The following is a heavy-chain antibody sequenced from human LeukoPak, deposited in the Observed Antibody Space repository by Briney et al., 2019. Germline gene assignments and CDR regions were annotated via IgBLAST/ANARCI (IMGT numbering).Heavy chain of an antibody. CDR2: ISYDGSNK. Sequence: GGFLRLSCAASGFTFSSYAMHWVRHAPGKGLEWVAVISYDGSNKYYADSVKGRFTISRDNSKNTLYLQMNSLRAEDTAVYYCARDLSSGWLDYWGQGTLVTVSS. J-gene: IGHJ4*02. CDR1: GFTFSSYA. V-gene: IGHV3-30*01. D-gene: IGHD6-19*01. CDR3: ARDLSSGWLDY.